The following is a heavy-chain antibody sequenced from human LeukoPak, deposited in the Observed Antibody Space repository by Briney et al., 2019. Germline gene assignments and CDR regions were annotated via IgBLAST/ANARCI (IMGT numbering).Heavy chain of an antibody. D-gene: IGHD2-2*01. V-gene: IGHV3-7*01. CDR2: IKQDGSEK. CDR1: GFTFSSYW. CDR3: ATGVAAMDY. Sequence: PGGSLRVSCAASGFTFSSYWVSWVRQAPGKGLEWVANIKQDGSEKYYVDSVKGRFTISRDNAKNSLYLQMNSLRAEDTAVYYCATGVAAMDYWGQVSLVTVSS. J-gene: IGHJ4*02.